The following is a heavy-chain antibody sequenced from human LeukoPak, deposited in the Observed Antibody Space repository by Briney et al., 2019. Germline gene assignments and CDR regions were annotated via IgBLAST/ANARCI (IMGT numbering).Heavy chain of an antibody. CDR2: IYTSGST. D-gene: IGHD2-15*01. J-gene: IGHJ6*03. V-gene: IGHV4-4*07. CDR1: GGSISSYY. Sequence: PETLSLTCTVSGGSISSYYWSWIRQPAGKGLEWIGRIYTSGSTNYNPPLKSRVTMSVDTSKNQFSLKLSSVTAADTAVYYCARFNVVVVAAIRGRKATYYYMDVWGKGTTVTVSS. CDR3: ARFNVVVVAAIRGRKATYYYMDV.